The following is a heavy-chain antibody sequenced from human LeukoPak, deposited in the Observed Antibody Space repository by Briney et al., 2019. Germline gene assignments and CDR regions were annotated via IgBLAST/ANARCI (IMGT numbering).Heavy chain of an antibody. CDR3: TTNEYYYYYMDV. Sequence: GGSLGLSCAASGFTFSNAWMSWVRQAPGKGLEWVGRIKSKTDGGTTDYAAPVKGRFTISRDDSKNTLYPQMNSLKTEDTAVYYCTTNEYYYYYMDVWGKGTTVTVSS. D-gene: IGHD1-1*01. CDR1: GFTFSNAW. CDR2: IKSKTDGGTT. J-gene: IGHJ6*03. V-gene: IGHV3-15*01.